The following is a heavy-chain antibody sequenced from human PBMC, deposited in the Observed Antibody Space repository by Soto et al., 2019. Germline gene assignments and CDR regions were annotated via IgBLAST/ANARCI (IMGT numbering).Heavy chain of an antibody. D-gene: IGHD3-10*01. CDR1: GGSFCGYY. CDR3: AIWFDV. J-gene: IGHJ6*02. V-gene: IGHV4-34*01. Sequence: SETLSLSCAVFGGSFCGYYWSWIRQPPGKGLEWIGEINHSGSTNYNPSLQSRVTISVETSKNEFSLNLSSVTAADTVVYYGAIWFDVLGQGTTVTVSS. CDR2: INHSGST.